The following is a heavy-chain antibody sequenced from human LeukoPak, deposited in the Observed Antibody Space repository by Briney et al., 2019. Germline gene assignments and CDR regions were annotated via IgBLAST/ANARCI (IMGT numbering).Heavy chain of an antibody. V-gene: IGHV3-48*03. CDR1: GFTFSSYE. J-gene: IGHJ4*02. Sequence: PGGSLRLSCAASGFTFSSYEMNWVRQAPGKGLEWVSYISSSGSTIYYADSVKGRFTISRDNAKNSLYLQMNSLRAEDPAVDYFARVSEGATNYWGQGTLVTVSS. D-gene: IGHD1-26*01. CDR3: ARVSEGATNY. CDR2: ISSSGSTI.